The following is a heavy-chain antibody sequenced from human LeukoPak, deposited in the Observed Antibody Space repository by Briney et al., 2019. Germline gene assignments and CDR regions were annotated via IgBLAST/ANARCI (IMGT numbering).Heavy chain of an antibody. CDR3: ARDLEAAAGIGY. Sequence: GGSLRLSCAASAFTLSSYGMHWVRQAPGKGLEWVAVIWYDGSNKYYADSVKGRFTISRDNSKNTLYLQMDSLRAEDTAVYYCARDLEAAAGIGYWGQGILVTVSS. D-gene: IGHD6-13*01. V-gene: IGHV3-33*08. CDR2: IWYDGSNK. J-gene: IGHJ4*02. CDR1: AFTLSSYG.